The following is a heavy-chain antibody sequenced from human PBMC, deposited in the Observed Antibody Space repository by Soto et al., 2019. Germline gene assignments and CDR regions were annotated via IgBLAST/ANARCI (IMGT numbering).Heavy chain of an antibody. J-gene: IGHJ6*02. V-gene: IGHV3-23*01. CDR2: ISGSGGST. CDR1: GFTFRSCA. D-gene: IGHD2-8*01. CDR3: AKDGYCTNGVCYGMDV. Sequence: GGSLRLSCAASGFTFRSCAMRWVRQAPGKGLEWVSAISGSGGSTYYADSVKGRFTISRNNSKNTLYLQMNSLRAEDTAVYHCAKDGYCTNGVCYGMDVWGQGT.